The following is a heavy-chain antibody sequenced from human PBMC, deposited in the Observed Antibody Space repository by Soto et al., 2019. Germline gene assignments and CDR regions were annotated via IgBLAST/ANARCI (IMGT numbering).Heavy chain of an antibody. V-gene: IGHV4-30-2*06. CDR1: GGSVSSGGYS. J-gene: IGHJ4*02. Sequence: QLQLQESGSGLVKPSQTLSLTCGVSGGSVSSGGYSWNWIRQSPGTALEWVGPIHQRCNTNSNPSLKSRISISVDKSKNQCSLKMTAVTAADTAGYYWARGGVRGVSGFDYWGQGTLVSVSS. D-gene: IGHD3-10*01. CDR3: ARGGVRGVSGFDY. CDR2: IHQRCNT.